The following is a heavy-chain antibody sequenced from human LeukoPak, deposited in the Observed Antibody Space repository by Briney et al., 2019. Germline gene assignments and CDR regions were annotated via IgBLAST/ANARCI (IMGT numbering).Heavy chain of an antibody. CDR2: IYPGDSDT. CDR1: GYSFTSYW. Sequence: GESLKISCKGSGYSFTSYWIGWVRQMPGKGLEWMGIIYPGDSDTRYSPSFQGQVTISADKSISTAYLQWSSLKAADTAVYYCARSHTLDRGIMDLDHYYYMDVWGKGTTVTVSS. J-gene: IGHJ6*03. CDR3: ARSHTLDRGIMDLDHYYYMDV. V-gene: IGHV5-51*01. D-gene: IGHD3-10*01.